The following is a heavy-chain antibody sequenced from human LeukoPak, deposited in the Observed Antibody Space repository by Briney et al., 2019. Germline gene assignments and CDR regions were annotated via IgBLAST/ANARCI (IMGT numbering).Heavy chain of an antibody. J-gene: IGHJ6*03. Sequence: SETLSLTCTVSGGSISSYYWSWIRQPPGKGLEWIGYIYYSGSTNYNPSLKSRVTISVDTSKNQFSLKPSSVTAADTAVYYCARVGYDFWSGSHYYYYYMDVWGKGTTVTVSS. CDR3: ARVGYDFWSGSHYYYYYMDV. D-gene: IGHD3-3*01. CDR1: GGSISSYY. V-gene: IGHV4-59*01. CDR2: IYYSGST.